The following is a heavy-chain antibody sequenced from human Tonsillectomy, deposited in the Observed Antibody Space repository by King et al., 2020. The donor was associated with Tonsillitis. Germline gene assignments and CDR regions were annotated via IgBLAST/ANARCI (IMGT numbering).Heavy chain of an antibody. CDR2: ISYDGFDK. J-gene: IGHJ4*02. D-gene: IGHD3-22*01. CDR3: AREQSPGDSSCYLNY. Sequence: VQLVESGGGVVQPGRSLRLSCAASGFTFSSYAMHWVRQAPGKGLEWMAVISYDGFDKYYADSVKGRFTISRDNSKNKLSLQMNSLGAEDTAVYYCAREQSPGDSSCYLNYWGQGTLVTVSS. V-gene: IGHV3-30-3*01. CDR1: GFTFSSYA.